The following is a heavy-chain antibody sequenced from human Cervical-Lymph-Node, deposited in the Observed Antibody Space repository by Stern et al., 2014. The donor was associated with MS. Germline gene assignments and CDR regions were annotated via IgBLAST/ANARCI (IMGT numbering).Heavy chain of an antibody. D-gene: IGHD3-22*01. V-gene: IGHV1-2*06. J-gene: IGHJ4*02. CDR2: LNPNRYDP. CDR1: GYTFTAFF. Sequence: VQLEESVTKMQKPGASGKVSCKASGYTFTAFFIHWVRQVPGQGLEWMGRLNPNRYDPYYAQNFQDRVTLTRDTSIGTAYLELSRLTSADTAVYYCAREATRIVVGIDYWGQGTQVTVSS. CDR3: AREATRIVVGIDY.